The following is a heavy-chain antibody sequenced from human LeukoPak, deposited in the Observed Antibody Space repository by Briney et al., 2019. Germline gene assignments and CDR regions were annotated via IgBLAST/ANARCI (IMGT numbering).Heavy chain of an antibody. CDR1: GFSFSTFG. Sequence: ASVKVSCKASGFSFSTFGITWVRQAPGQGLEWMGGIIPVFGTSNYAQKFQGRVTITADESTRTAYMELSSLRSEDTAVYYCARVTGGRYCSTTSCYMRGWFDPWGQGTLVTVSS. V-gene: IGHV1-69*13. CDR2: IIPVFGTS. D-gene: IGHD2-2*02. J-gene: IGHJ5*02. CDR3: ARVTGGRYCSTTSCYMRGWFDP.